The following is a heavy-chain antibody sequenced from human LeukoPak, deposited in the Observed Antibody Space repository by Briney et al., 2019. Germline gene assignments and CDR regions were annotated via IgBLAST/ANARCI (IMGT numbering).Heavy chain of an antibody. CDR1: GGTFSSYA. J-gene: IGHJ4*02. V-gene: IGHV1-69*13. CDR3: ATAITMIVVHQFDY. D-gene: IGHD3-22*01. CDR2: IIPIFGTA. Sequence: SVKVSCKASGGTFSSYAISWVRQAPGQGLEWMGGIIPIFGTANYAQKFQGRVTITADESTSTAYMELSSLRSEDTAVYYCATAITMIVVHQFDYWGQGTLVTVSS.